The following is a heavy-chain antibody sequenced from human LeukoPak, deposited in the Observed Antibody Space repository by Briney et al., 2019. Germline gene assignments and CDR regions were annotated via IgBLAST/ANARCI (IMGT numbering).Heavy chain of an antibody. Sequence: SCKAXXYTXTGYYMHWVRQAPGQGIEWVGXINPNSGGTNYAQKFQGRVTINRDTYKSTAYMEVSRVTDEDTAVYYCARSRGWPKYFFDYWGQGTLVTVSS. CDR3: ARSRGWPKYFFDY. CDR1: XYTXTGYY. V-gene: IGHV1-2*02. D-gene: IGHD6-19*01. J-gene: IGHJ4*02. CDR2: INPNSGGT.